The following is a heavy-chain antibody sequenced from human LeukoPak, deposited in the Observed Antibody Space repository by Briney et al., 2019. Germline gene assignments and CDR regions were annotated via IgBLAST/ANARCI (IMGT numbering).Heavy chain of an antibody. CDR3: AGSGIAARLSLFDY. CDR1: GGSISSSSYY. D-gene: IGHD6-6*01. V-gene: IGHV4-39*01. J-gene: IGHJ4*02. Sequence: SETLSLTCTVSGGSISSSSYYWGWIRQPPGKGLEWIGSIYYSGSTYYNPSLKSRVTISVDTSKNQFSLKLSSVTAADTAVYYCAGSGIAARLSLFDYWGQGTLVTVSS. CDR2: IYYSGST.